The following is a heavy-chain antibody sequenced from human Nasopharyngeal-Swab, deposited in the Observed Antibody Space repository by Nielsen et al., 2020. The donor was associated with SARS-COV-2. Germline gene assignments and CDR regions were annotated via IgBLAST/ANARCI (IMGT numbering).Heavy chain of an antibody. D-gene: IGHD3-10*01. J-gene: IGHJ4*02. CDR1: GFTFSSYW. CDR3: ARVASGPLFDY. CDR2: IKEDGSEK. V-gene: IGHV3-7*01. Sequence: LSLTCAASGFTFSSYWMSWVRQAPAKGLEWVAHIKEDGSEKYYVDSVKGRFTISRDNAKNSLYLQMNSLRAEDTAVYYCARVASGPLFDYWGQGSLVTVSS.